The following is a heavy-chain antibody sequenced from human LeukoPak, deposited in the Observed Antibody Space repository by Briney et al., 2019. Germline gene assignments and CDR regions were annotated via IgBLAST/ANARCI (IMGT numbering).Heavy chain of an antibody. CDR2: MNPNSGNT. J-gene: IGHJ4*02. D-gene: IGHD3-10*01. CDR1: GYTFTSYD. Sequence: ASVKVSCKASGYTFTSYDTNWVRRATGQGLEWMGWMNPNSGNTGYAQKFQGRVTITRNTSISTAYMELSSLRSEDTAVYYCARGNVLLWFGELSHFDYWGQGTLVTVSS. V-gene: IGHV1-8*03. CDR3: ARGNVLLWFGELSHFDY.